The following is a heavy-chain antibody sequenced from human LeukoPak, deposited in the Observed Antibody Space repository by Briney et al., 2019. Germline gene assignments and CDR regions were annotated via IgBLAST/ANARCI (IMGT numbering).Heavy chain of an antibody. Sequence: GGSLRLSCAASGFTFDDYAMHWVRQAPGKGLEWVSGISWNSGSIGYADSVKGRFTISRDNAKNSLYLQMNSLRAEDTALYYCAKDKGSGWSGIDYWGQGTLVTVSS. CDR1: GFTFDDYA. V-gene: IGHV3-9*01. D-gene: IGHD6-19*01. CDR3: AKDKGSGWSGIDY. CDR2: ISWNSGSI. J-gene: IGHJ4*02.